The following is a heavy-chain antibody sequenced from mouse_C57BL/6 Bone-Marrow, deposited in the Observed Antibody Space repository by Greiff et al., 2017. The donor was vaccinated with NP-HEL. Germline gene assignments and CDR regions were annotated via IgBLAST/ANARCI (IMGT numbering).Heavy chain of an antibody. CDR3: ARRSYYSNYGGFFFDY. D-gene: IGHD2-5*01. CDR2: INPNNGGT. Sequence: VQLQQSGPELVKPGASVMIPCKASGYTFTDYNMDWVKQSHGKSLEWIGDINPNNGGTIYNQKFKGKATLTVDKSSSTAYMELRSLTSEDTAVYYCARRSYYSNYGGFFFDYWGQGTTLTVSS. J-gene: IGHJ2*01. V-gene: IGHV1-18*01. CDR1: GYTFTDYN.